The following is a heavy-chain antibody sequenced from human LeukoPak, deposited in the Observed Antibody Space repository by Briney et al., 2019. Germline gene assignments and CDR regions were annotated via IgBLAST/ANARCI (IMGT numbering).Heavy chain of an antibody. J-gene: IGHJ3*02. V-gene: IGHV3-48*02. CDR2: ISSSSSTI. CDR1: GFTFSSYS. CDR3: SRDFGYCGGDCYLVDAFDI. D-gene: IGHD2-21*01. Sequence: PGGSLRFSCAAPGFTFSSYSMNWVRQAPGKGLEWVSYISSSSSTIYYADSVKGRFTISRDNANNSLYLQMNSLRDEDTAVYYCSRDFGYCGGDCYLVDAFDIWGQGTMVTVSS.